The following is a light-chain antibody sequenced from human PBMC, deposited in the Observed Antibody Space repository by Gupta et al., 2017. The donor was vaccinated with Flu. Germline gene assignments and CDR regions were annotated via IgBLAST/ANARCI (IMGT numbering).Light chain of an antibody. CDR2: RNN. Sequence: QSVLTQPPSASGTPGQRVTISCSGSSSNIGSNYVYWYQQLPGTAPKLLIYRNNQRPSGVPDRFSGSKSGTSASLAIGGLRSEDEADYYCAAWDDSLWVFGGGTKLTVL. CDR3: AAWDDSLWV. CDR1: SSNIGSNY. V-gene: IGLV1-47*01. J-gene: IGLJ3*02.